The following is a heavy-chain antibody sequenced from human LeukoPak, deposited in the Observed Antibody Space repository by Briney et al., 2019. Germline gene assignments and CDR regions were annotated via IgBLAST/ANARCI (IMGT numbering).Heavy chain of an antibody. J-gene: IGHJ6*03. CDR1: GFTFSSYG. D-gene: IGHD3-10*01. CDR2: IWYGGSNK. CDR3: AKDRDILNYYYYMDV. Sequence: GGSLRLSCAASGFTFSSYGMHWVRQAPGKGLEWVAVIWYGGSNKYYADSVKGRFTISRDNSKNTLYLQMNSLRAEDTAVYYCAKDRDILNYYYYMDVWGKGTTVTVSS. V-gene: IGHV3-30*02.